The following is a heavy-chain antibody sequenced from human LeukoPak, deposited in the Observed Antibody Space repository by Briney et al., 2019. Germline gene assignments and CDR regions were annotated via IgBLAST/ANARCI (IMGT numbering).Heavy chain of an antibody. V-gene: IGHV3-73*01. J-gene: IGHJ5*02. Sequence: GGSLRLSCAASGFTFSGSAMHWVRQASGKGLEWVGRIRSKANSYATAYAASVKGRFTISSDDSKNTAYLQMNSVKTEEPAVYYCTRTDGSGSYYSDPWGQGTLVTVSS. CDR3: TRTDGSGSYYSDP. D-gene: IGHD3-10*01. CDR1: GFTFSGSA. CDR2: IRSKANSYAT.